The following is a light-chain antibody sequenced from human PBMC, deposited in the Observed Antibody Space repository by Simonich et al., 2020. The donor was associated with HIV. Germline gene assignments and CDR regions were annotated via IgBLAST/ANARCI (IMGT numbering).Light chain of an antibody. V-gene: IGKV4-1*01. J-gene: IGKJ1*01. CDR1: QSVLYSSNNKNY. Sequence: DIVMTQSPDSLPVSLGERATINCKSSQSVLYSSNNKNYLVWYQQKPGQPPKLLIYCASTRESGVPDRFSGSGSGTNFTLTISSLQAEDVALYYCQQYYTAPRTFGQGTKVEIK. CDR3: QQYYTAPRT. CDR2: CAS.